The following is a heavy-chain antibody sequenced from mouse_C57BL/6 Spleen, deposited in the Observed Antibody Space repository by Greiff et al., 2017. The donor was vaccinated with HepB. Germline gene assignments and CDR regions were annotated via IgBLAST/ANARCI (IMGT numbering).Heavy chain of an antibody. Sequence: EVKLMESGPGLVKPSQSLSLTCSVTGYSITSGYYWNWIRQFPGNKLEWMGYISYDGSNNYNPSLKNRISITRDTSKNQFFLKLNSVTTEDTATYYCARAGYDVGYYFDYWGQGTTLTVSS. V-gene: IGHV3-6*01. CDR1: GYSITSGYY. J-gene: IGHJ2*01. CDR2: ISYDGSN. CDR3: ARAGYDVGYYFDY. D-gene: IGHD2-2*01.